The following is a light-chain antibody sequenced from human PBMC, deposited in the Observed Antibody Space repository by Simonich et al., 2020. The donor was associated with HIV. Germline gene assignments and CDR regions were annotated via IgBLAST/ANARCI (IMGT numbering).Light chain of an antibody. J-gene: IGLJ2*01. CDR2: DFT. V-gene: IGLV2-11*01. Sequence: QSALTQPRSVSGSPGQSVTISCTGTSSDVGVYDYVSWYQHLPGKTPKLMIYDFTTRPAGVPDRFSGSKSGNTASLTIAGLQAEDEADYYCCSYAASYTYVLFGGGTKLTVL. CDR1: SSDVGVYDY. CDR3: CSYAASYTYVL.